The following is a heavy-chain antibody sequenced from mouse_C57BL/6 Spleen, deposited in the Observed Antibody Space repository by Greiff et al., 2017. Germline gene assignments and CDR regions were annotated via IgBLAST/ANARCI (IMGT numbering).Heavy chain of an antibody. D-gene: IGHD2-3*01. CDR2: IHPNSGST. CDR3: ASRDDGPLYFDY. Sequence: VQLQQPGAELVKPGASVKLSCKASGYTFTSYWMHWVKQRPGQGLEWIGMIHPNSGSTNYNEKFKSKATLTVDKSSSTAYMQLSSLTSEDSAVYYGASRDDGPLYFDYWGQGTTLTVSS. CDR1: GYTFTSYW. J-gene: IGHJ2*01. V-gene: IGHV1-64*01.